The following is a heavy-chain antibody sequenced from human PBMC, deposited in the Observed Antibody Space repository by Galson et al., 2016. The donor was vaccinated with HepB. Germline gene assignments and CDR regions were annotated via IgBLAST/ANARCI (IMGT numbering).Heavy chain of an antibody. CDR1: GASIRSSHW. D-gene: IGHD5-24*01. CDR3: ASLRDGYNLNH. V-gene: IGHV4-39*01. J-gene: IGHJ5*02. Sequence: SETLSLTCAVSGASIRSSHWWSWVRQPPGKGLEWIGSIYYSGSTYYNPSLKSRLTISVDTSKNQFSLKLRSVTAADTAVYYCASLRDGYNLNHWGQGTLVTVSS. CDR2: IYYSGST.